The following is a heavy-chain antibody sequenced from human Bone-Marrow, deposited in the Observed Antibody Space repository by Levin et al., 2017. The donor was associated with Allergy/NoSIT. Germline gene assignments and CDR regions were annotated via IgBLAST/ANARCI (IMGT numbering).Heavy chain of an antibody. CDR1: GDSIINSGYY. J-gene: IGHJ6*03. Sequence: SETLSLTCTVSGDSIINSGYYWGWVRQPPGKGLEWIAAIYYTGSAYYNPSLKSRVTISVHTSNSQVSLRLRSVRATDTAVYYCARQEAIGYYHMDVWGKGTTVTVSS. CDR3: ARQEAIGYYHMDV. D-gene: IGHD6-13*01. V-gene: IGHV4-39*01. CDR2: IYYTGSA.